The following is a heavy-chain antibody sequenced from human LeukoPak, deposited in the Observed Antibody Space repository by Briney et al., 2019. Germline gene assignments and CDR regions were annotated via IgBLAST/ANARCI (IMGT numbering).Heavy chain of an antibody. V-gene: IGHV3-23*01. CDR1: GFTFSSYA. Sequence: GGSLRLSCAASGFTFSSYAMSWVRQAPGKGLEWVSAISGSGGSTYYADSVKGRFTISRDNSKNTLYLQMNSLRAEDTAVYYCAKHYDYVWGSSYYFDYWGQGTLVTVSS. CDR3: AKHYDYVWGSSYYFDY. D-gene: IGHD3-16*01. CDR2: ISGSGGST. J-gene: IGHJ4*02.